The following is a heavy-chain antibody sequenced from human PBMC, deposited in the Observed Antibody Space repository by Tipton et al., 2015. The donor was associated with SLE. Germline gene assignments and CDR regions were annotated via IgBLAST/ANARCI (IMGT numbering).Heavy chain of an antibody. J-gene: IGHJ3*01. D-gene: IGHD6-19*01. CDR2: FTPVFRTT. CDR3: AKNRVPVAGIHRPDDAFDV. V-gene: IGHV1-69*05. CDR1: GITFDSYS. Sequence: QSGPEVKKPGSSVKVSCKAYGITFDSYSVNWVRQAPGQGLEWLGGFTPVFRTTHYAQKFQNRVAITIDESTDTAYMQLSGLKIEDTALYYCAKNRVPVAGIHRPDDAFDVWGQGTMVTVSS.